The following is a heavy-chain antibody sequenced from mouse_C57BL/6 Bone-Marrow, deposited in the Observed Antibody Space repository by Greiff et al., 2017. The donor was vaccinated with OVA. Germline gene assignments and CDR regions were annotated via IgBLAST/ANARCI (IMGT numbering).Heavy chain of an antibody. J-gene: IGHJ2*01. V-gene: IGHV1-64*01. CDR2: IHPNSGST. CDR3: ARWVNFSGIDY. CDR1: GYTFTSYW. D-gene: IGHD3-1*01. Sequence: QVQLQQPGAELVKPGASVKLSCKASGYTFTSYWMHWVKQRPGQGLEWIGMIHPNSGSTNYNEKFKSKATLPVDKSTSTAYMQLSSLTSEDSAVYYCARWVNFSGIDYWGQGTTLTVSS.